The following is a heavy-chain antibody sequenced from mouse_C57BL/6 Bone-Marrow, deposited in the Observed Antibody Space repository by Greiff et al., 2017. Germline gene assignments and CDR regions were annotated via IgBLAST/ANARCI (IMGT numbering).Heavy chain of an antibody. CDR1: GYTFTSYG. D-gene: IGHD2-2*01. J-gene: IGHJ1*03. CDR2: IYPRSGNT. Sequence: VQLQQSGAELARPGASVKLSCKASGYTFTSYGISWVKQRTGQGLEWIGEIYPRSGNTYYNEKFKGKATLTADESSSTAYMELRSLTSEDSAVYFCATYGYHWYFDVWGTGTTVTVSS. CDR3: ATYGYHWYFDV. V-gene: IGHV1-81*01.